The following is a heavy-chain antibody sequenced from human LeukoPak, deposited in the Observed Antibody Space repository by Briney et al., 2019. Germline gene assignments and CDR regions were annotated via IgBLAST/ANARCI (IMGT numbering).Heavy chain of an antibody. CDR3: AGSLRGGGWYMF. CDR1: GFTVSSNY. Sequence: PGGSLRLSCAASGFTVSSNYMSWVRQAPGKGLEWVSSISSSSSSIYYSDSVKGRFTVSRDNAKNSLYLQMNSLRDEDTAVYYCAGSLRGGGWYMFWGQGTLVTVSS. CDR2: ISSSSSSI. J-gene: IGHJ4*02. V-gene: IGHV3-21*01. D-gene: IGHD6-19*01.